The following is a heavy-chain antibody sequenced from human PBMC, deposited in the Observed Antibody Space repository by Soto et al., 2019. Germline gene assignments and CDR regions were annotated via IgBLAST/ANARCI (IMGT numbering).Heavy chain of an antibody. D-gene: IGHD6-19*01. Sequence: GGSMRLSCAASGFTFSRYWMHRVRQAPGKGLVWVSRINGDGSNTTYADSVKGRFTISRDNAMNTVYLQMNSLRDEDTALYYCTSDGVAVPGTGNFDYWGQGTPVTVSS. CDR3: TSDGVAVPGTGNFDY. CDR1: GFTFSRYW. J-gene: IGHJ4*02. CDR2: INGDGSNT. V-gene: IGHV3-74*01.